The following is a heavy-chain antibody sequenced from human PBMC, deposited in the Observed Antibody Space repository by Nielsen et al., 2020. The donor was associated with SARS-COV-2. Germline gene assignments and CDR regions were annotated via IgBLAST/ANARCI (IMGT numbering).Heavy chain of an antibody. CDR1: GGSISSYY. CDR2: IYYSGST. Sequence: SETLSLTCTVSGGSISSYYWSWIRQPPGKGLEWIGYIYYSGSTNYNPSLKSRVTISVDTSKNQFSLKLSSVTPEDTAVYYCARDGDIAVAGSYFDYWGQGTLVTVSS. V-gene: IGHV4-59*12. CDR3: ARDGDIAVAGSYFDY. D-gene: IGHD6-19*01. J-gene: IGHJ4*02.